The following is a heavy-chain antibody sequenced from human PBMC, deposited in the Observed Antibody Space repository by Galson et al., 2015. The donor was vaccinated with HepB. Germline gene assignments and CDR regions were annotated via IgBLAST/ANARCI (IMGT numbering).Heavy chain of an antibody. J-gene: IGHJ4*02. V-gene: IGHV3-23*01. CDR3: AKSPPGLLWGFDY. Sequence: SLRLSCAASGFTFNYYDMSWVRQAPGKGLEWVSAISRSGGSTYYADSVKGRFTNSRDNSKNTLFLQMNSLRAEDTAVYYCAKSPPGLLWGFDYWGQGTLVPVSS. CDR1: GFTFNYYD. D-gene: IGHD2/OR15-2a*01. CDR2: ISRSGGST.